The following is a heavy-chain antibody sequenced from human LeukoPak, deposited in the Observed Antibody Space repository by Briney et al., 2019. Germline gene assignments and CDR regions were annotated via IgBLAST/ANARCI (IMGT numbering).Heavy chain of an antibody. Sequence: PSETLSLTCTVYGGSISSYYWSWIRQPPGKGLEWIGYIYYSGNTNYNPSLKSRVTISVDTSKNQFSLNLGSVTAADTAVYYCARGPSSGYSYGWGQGTLGTVSS. D-gene: IGHD5-18*01. CDR3: ARGPSSGYSYG. CDR1: GGSISSYY. J-gene: IGHJ4*02. CDR2: IYYSGNT. V-gene: IGHV4-59*01.